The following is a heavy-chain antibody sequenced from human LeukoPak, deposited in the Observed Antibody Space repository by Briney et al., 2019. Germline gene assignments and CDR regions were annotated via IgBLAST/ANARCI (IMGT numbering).Heavy chain of an antibody. CDR1: GYTFTGYY. J-gene: IGHJ6*02. D-gene: IGHD3-10*01. Sequence: ASVKVSCKASGYTFTGYYMHWVRQAPGQGVEWMGWINPNSGGTNYAQKFQGRVTMTRDTSISTAYMELSRLRSDDTAVYYCAGEYGSGSYRPMGIIHGMDVWGQGTTVTVSS. CDR3: AGEYGSGSYRPMGIIHGMDV. V-gene: IGHV1-2*02. CDR2: INPNSGGT.